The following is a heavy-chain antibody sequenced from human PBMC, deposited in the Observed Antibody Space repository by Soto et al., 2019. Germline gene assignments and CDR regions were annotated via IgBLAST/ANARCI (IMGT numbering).Heavy chain of an antibody. CDR3: ARVVRHFDTPYGMDV. CDR2: IGGSGSNT. D-gene: IGHD3-9*01. J-gene: IGHJ6*02. Sequence: EVQLLESGEGLVQPGGSLKLSCAASGFTFSNYAMSWVRQAPGKGLEWVSGIGGSGSNTYYADSVKGRFTISRDNSKNTLCLQMNNLRAEDTAEYYCARVVRHFDTPYGMDVWGQGTTVTVSS. CDR1: GFTFSNYA. V-gene: IGHV3-23*01.